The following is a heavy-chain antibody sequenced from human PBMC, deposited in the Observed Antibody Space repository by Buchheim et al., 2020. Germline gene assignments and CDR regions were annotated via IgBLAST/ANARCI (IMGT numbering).Heavy chain of an antibody. Sequence: QVQLVESGGGVVQPGRSLRLSCAASGFTFSSYAMHWVRQAPGKGLEWVAVISYDGSNKYYADSVKGRFTISRDNSKNTLYLQMNSLRAEDTAVYYCARTPYAVTAFDYWGQGTL. CDR1: GFTFSSYA. CDR3: ARTPYAVTAFDY. CDR2: ISYDGSNK. V-gene: IGHV3-30-3*01. D-gene: IGHD1-20*01. J-gene: IGHJ4*02.